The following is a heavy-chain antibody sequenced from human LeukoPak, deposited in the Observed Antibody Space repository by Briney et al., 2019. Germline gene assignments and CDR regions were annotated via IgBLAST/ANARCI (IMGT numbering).Heavy chain of an antibody. V-gene: IGHV3-74*01. Sequence: GGSLRLSCAASGFTFSSYWMHWVRQAPGKGLVWVSRINSDGSSTSYADSVKGRFTISRDNAKNTLYLQMNSLRAEDTAVYYCAREGAPYDSRFEGPGSPQANHYYFDYWGQGTLVTVSS. D-gene: IGHD3-22*01. CDR2: INSDGSST. CDR1: GFTFSSYW. J-gene: IGHJ4*02. CDR3: AREGAPYDSRFEGPGSPQANHYYFDY.